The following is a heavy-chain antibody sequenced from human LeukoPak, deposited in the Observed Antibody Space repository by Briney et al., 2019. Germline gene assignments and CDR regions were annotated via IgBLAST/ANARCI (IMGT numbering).Heavy chain of an antibody. Sequence: SETLSLTCTVSGGSISSSSYYWGWIRQPPGKGLEWIGSIYYSGSTYYNPSLKSRVTISVDTSKNQFSLKLSSVTAADMAVYYCARLGGYNEIDYWGQGTLVTVSS. D-gene: IGHD5-24*01. CDR2: IYYSGST. CDR3: ARLGGYNEIDY. J-gene: IGHJ4*02. V-gene: IGHV4-39*07. CDR1: GGSISSSSYY.